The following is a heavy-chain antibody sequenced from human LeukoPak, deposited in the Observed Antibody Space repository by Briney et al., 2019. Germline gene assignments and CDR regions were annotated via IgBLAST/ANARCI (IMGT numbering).Heavy chain of an antibody. D-gene: IGHD2-2*01. J-gene: IGHJ4*02. CDR2: IKQDGSAN. V-gene: IGHV3-7*01. CDR1: GFTFSDYW. CDR3: ARWRGSTSERSDY. Sequence: GGSLRLSCTASGFTFSDYWMTWVRQAPGKGLEWVANIKQDGSANYYVDSVKGRFTISRDNAKNSLYLQMDSLRVEDTATYYCARWRGSTSERSDYWGQGTLVTVSS.